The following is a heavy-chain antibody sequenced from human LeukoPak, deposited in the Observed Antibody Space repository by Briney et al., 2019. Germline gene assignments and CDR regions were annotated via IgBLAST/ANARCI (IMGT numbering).Heavy chain of an antibody. CDR1: GYIFTDYY. V-gene: IGHV1-18*04. CDR3: ARELDV. Sequence: ASVKVSCKASGYIFTDYYMHWVRQAPGQGLEWMGWISAYNGNTNYAQKLQGRVTMTTDTSTSTAYMELRSLRSDDTAVYYCARELDVWGQGTTVTVSS. J-gene: IGHJ6*02. CDR2: ISAYNGNT.